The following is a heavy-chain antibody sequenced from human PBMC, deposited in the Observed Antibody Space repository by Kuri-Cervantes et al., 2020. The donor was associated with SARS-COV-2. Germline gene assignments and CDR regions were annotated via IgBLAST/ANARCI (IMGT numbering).Heavy chain of an antibody. V-gene: IGHV3-19*01. CDR1: GFTFSNSD. CDR2: VSWNGSRT. CDR3: TRDNGDCSSSTCYVGFDP. D-gene: IGHD2-2*01. J-gene: IGHJ5*02. Sequence: GESLKISCAASGFTFSNSDMNWVRQAPGKGLEWVSGVSWNGSRTHYADSVKGRSIISRDNSKNTLYLQMNSLRAEDTAVYYCTRDNGDCSSSTCYVGFDPWGQGTLVTVSS.